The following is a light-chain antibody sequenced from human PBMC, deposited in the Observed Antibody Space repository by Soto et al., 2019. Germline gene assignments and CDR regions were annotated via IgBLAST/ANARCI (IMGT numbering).Light chain of an antibody. V-gene: IGLV2-14*01. CDR1: SSDVGAYNY. CDR3: TSYTRSSTPYV. CDR2: EVT. J-gene: IGLJ1*01. Sequence: QSALTQPRSVSGSPGQSITISCTGTSSDVGAYNYVSWYQHHPGKAPRLLIYEVTNRPSGVSNRFSGYKSGSMASLTISGLQADDEADYYCTSYTRSSTPYVFGTGTKVTVL.